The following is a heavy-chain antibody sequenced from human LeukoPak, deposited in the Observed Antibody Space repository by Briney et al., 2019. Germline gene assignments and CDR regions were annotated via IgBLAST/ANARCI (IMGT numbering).Heavy chain of an antibody. J-gene: IGHJ4*02. CDR2: IYHSGST. Sequence: SETLSLTCAVSGYSISSGYYWGWIRQPPGKGLEWIGSIYHSGSTYYNPSLKSRVTISVDTSKNQFSLKLSSVTAADTAVYYCARGTYSSFGYWGQGTLDTVSS. V-gene: IGHV4-38-2*01. CDR3: ARGTYSSFGY. CDR1: GYSISSGYY. D-gene: IGHD6-6*01.